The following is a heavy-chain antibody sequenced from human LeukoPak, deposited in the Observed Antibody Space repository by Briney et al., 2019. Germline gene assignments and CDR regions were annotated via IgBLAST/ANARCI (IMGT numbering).Heavy chain of an antibody. V-gene: IGHV3-30*18. CDR3: AKDRTGYSSGWYASDY. CDR1: GFTFSSYG. CDR2: ISYDGSNK. Sequence: GGSLSLSCAASGFTFSSYGMHWVRQAPGKGLEWVAVISYDGSNKYYADSVKGRFTISRDNSKNTLYLQMNSLRAEDTAVYYCAKDRTGYSSGWYASDYWGQGTLVTVSS. J-gene: IGHJ4*02. D-gene: IGHD6-19*01.